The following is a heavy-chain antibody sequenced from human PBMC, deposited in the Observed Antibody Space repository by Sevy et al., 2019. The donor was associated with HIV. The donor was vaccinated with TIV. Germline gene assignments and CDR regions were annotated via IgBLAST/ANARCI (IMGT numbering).Heavy chain of an antibody. J-gene: IGHJ4*02. CDR3: ASDPRGSYDSSGYYSPLDY. CDR1: GFTFSSYA. Sequence: GGSLRLSCAASGFTFSSYAMHWVRQAPGKGLQWVAVISYDGSNKYDADSVRGRFTISRDNSKNTLYLQMNSLRAEDTAMYYCASDPRGSYDSSGYYSPLDYWGQGALVTVSS. CDR2: ISYDGSNK. D-gene: IGHD3-22*01. V-gene: IGHV3-30-3*01.